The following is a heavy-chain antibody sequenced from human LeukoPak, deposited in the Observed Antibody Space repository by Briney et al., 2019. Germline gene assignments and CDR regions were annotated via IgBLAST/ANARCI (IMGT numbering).Heavy chain of an antibody. CDR2: ISYDGSNK. J-gene: IGHJ4*02. CDR3: AKEALSYYYSRPFEPYYFDF. CDR1: GFTFSSYG. D-gene: IGHD3-22*01. Sequence: GRSLRLSCAASGFTFSSYGMHWVRQAPGKGLEWVAVISYDGSNKYYADSVKGRFTISRDNSKNTLYLQMNSLRAEDTAVYYCAKEALSYYYSRPFEPYYFDFWGQGTLVTVSS. V-gene: IGHV3-30*18.